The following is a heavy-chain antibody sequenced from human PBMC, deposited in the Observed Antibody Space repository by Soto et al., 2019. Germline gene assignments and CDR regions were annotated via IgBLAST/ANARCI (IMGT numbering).Heavy chain of an antibody. V-gene: IGHV4-4*02. Sequence: QVQLHESGPGLVKPSGTLSLTCAVSGGSINTGDSFTNGHRWARVRQPHGKGLEWIGEIYHDRSSNYKTALKKRVTMSVYKSNNQFSRTLRSVSAAVKAIYYCARTLHRSGVGYFNYGLDVWGQGTTVTVSS. CDR2: IYHDRSS. CDR1: GGSINTGDSFTNGHR. J-gene: IGHJ6*02. CDR3: ARTLHRSGVGYFNYGLDV. D-gene: IGHD1-26*01.